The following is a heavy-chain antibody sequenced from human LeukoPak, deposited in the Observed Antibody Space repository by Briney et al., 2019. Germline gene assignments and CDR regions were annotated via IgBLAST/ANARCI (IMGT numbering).Heavy chain of an antibody. CDR3: ARKALGYSSGRPKNYFDY. V-gene: IGHV4-34*01. D-gene: IGHD6-19*01. Sequence: SETLSLTCAVYGGSFSGYYWSWIRQPPGKGLEWVGEITHSGSTNYNPSLKSRVTISVDTSKNQFSLKLSSVTAADTAVYYCARKALGYSSGRPKNYFDYWGQGTLVTVSS. J-gene: IGHJ4*02. CDR1: GGSFSGYY. CDR2: ITHSGST.